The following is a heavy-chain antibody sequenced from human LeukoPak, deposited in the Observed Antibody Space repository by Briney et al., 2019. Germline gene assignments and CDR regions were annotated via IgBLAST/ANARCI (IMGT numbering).Heavy chain of an antibody. CDR1: GYIFTTYW. J-gene: IGHJ3*02. D-gene: IGHD2-21*01. CDR2: IYPGDSDT. Sequence: GESLKISCKGSGYIFTTYWIGWVRQVPGKGLEWMGIIYPGDSDTRYSPSFQGQVTISADKSISTAYLQWSSLKASDTAMYYCARQTQFLAGAFDIWGQGTMVTVSS. V-gene: IGHV5-51*01. CDR3: ARQTQFLAGAFDI.